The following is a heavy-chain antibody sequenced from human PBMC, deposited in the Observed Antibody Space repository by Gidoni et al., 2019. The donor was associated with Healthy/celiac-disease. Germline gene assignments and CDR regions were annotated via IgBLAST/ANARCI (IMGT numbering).Heavy chain of an antibody. CDR2: T. Sequence: TNYNPSLKSRVTISVDKSKNQFSLKLSSVTAADTAVYYCARGYKYDFWSGYYNCWGQGTLVTVSS. V-gene: IGHV4-4*02. J-gene: IGHJ4*02. D-gene: IGHD3-3*01. CDR3: ARGYKYDFWSGYYNC.